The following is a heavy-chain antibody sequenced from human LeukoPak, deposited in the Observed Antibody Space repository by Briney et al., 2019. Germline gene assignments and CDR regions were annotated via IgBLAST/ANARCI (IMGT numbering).Heavy chain of an antibody. CDR2: ISWNSGNI. V-gene: IGHV3-9*03. Sequence: GRSLRLSCAASGVTFHDYAMHWVRQAPGKGLEWVSGISWNSGNIVYADSVKGRFTISRDNAKNSLYLQMDSLRAEDMALYYCAKGQTIITMTTFDYWGRGTLVTVSS. J-gene: IGHJ4*02. CDR1: GVTFHDYA. D-gene: IGHD4-17*01. CDR3: AKGQTIITMTTFDY.